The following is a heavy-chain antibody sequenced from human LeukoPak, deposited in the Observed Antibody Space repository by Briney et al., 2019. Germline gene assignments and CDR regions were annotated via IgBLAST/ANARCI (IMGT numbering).Heavy chain of an antibody. V-gene: IGHV3-23*01. D-gene: IGHD3-10*01. CDR3: AKDHGSGSYYILPAY. CDR2: IGISGVST. CDR1: GFTFSTYC. Sequence: PGGSLRLSCAASGFTFSTYCMSWVRQAPGKGLECVSGIGISGVSTYYADSVKGRFTISRDNAKKTLYLHMNSLRAEDTAFYYCAKDHGSGSYYILPAYWGEGTLVSVSS. J-gene: IGHJ4*02.